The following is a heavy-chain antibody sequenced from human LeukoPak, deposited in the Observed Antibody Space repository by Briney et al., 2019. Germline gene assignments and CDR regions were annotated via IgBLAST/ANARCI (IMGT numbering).Heavy chain of an antibody. CDR1: GYSFTNYW. J-gene: IGHJ4*02. D-gene: IGHD2-8*02. CDR3: ARGVLVDYFDC. V-gene: IGHV5-51*01. CDR2: ICPGDSDT. Sequence: GESLRISCKGSGYSFTNYWIGWVRQMPGKGLEWMGIICPGDSDTRYSPSFQGQVTISADKSINTAYLQWSSLEASDTAMYYCARGVLVDYFDCWGQGTLVTVSS.